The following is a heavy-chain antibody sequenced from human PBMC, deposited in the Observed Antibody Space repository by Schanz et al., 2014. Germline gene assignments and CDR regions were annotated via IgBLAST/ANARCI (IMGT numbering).Heavy chain of an antibody. CDR2: IKHDGSVK. V-gene: IGHV3-7*01. Sequence: EVQLVESGGGLVQPGGSLRLSCAASGFTFSGFWMTWVRQAPGKGLEWVANIKHDGSVKDYVDSVEGRFTISRDNAKRSLFLQMNSLRVEDTAVYYCARGGPAYYFDDWGQGTLVTVSS. CDR3: ARGGPAYYFDD. J-gene: IGHJ4*02. CDR1: GFTFSGFW.